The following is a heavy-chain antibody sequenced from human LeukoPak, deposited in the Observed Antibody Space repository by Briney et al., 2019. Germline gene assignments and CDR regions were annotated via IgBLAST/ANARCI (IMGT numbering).Heavy chain of an antibody. D-gene: IGHD6-19*01. CDR3: ARVAVAGRVFDY. J-gene: IGHJ4*02. CDR1: GFTFSSYT. Sequence: GSLRLSCAASGFTFSSYTMNWVRQPPGKGLEWIGSIYYTGTTYYSPSLKSRLILSIDTSNNQFSLQLSSMTAAETAVYYCARVAVAGRVFDYWGQGTLVTVSS. V-gene: IGHV4-39*07. CDR2: IYYTGTT.